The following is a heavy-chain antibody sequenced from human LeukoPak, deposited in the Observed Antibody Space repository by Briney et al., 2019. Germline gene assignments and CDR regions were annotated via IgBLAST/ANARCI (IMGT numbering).Heavy chain of an antibody. D-gene: IGHD6-13*01. Sequence: GGSLRLSCAASGFTFSSYSMNWVRQAPGKGLVWVSRLSPDGSSSIYADSVKGRFTISRDNAKNSLYLQMNSLRAEDTAVYYCARIGAGSSRDYWGQGTLVTVSS. CDR3: ARIGAGSSRDY. V-gene: IGHV3-74*01. CDR1: GFTFSSYS. J-gene: IGHJ4*02. CDR2: LSPDGSSS.